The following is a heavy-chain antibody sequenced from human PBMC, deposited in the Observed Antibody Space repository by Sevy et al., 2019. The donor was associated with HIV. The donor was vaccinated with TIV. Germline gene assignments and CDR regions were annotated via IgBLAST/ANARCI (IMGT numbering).Heavy chain of an antibody. CDR2: MNPGGVGT. V-gene: IGHV1-46*01. Sequence: ASVKVSCKASGLTFTSYYMHWVRQAPGQGLEWMGMMNPGGVGTSYAQKFQGRVTMTRDTSTSTVLMELSSLRSEDTAVYYCAAGPEIALWSPPVGHWGQGTLVTVSS. D-gene: IGHD5-18*01. J-gene: IGHJ4*02. CDR3: AAGPEIALWSPPVGH. CDR1: GLTFTSYY.